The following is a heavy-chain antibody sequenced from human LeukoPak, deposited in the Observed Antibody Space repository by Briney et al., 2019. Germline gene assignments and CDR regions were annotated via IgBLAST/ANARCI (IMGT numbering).Heavy chain of an antibody. CDR2: ISSSGSTI. CDR1: GFTFSSSE. D-gene: IGHD3-16*01. CDR3: ARGYAMITFGGVL. Sequence: GGSLRLSCAASGFTFSSSEMNWVRQAPGKGLEWVSYISSSGSTIYYADSVKGRFTISRDNAKNSLYLQMNSLRAEDTAVYYCARGYAMITFGGVLWGQGTLVTVSS. V-gene: IGHV3-48*03. J-gene: IGHJ4*02.